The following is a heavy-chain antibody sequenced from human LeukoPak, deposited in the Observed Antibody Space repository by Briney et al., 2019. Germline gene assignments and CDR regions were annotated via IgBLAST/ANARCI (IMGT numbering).Heavy chain of an antibody. CDR3: AVDRVLLWFGESPYDAFDI. CDR2: IVVGSGNT. Sequence: ASVRVSCKASGFTFTSSAMQWVQQARGQRLEWIGWIVVGSGNTNYAQKFQERVTITRDMSTSTAYMELSSLRSEDTAVYYCAVDRVLLWFGESPYDAFDIWGQGTMVTVSS. V-gene: IGHV1-58*02. CDR1: GFTFTSSA. D-gene: IGHD3-10*01. J-gene: IGHJ3*02.